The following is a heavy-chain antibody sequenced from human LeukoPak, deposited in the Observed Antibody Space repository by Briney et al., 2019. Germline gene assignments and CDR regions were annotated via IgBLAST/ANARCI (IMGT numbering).Heavy chain of an antibody. D-gene: IGHD1-26*01. CDR3: ARGARGSYSY. CDR1: GGSISSYY. Sequence: SETLSHTCTVSGGSISSYYWSWIRQPPGKGLEWIGYIYYSGSTNYNPSLKSRVTISVDTSKNQFSLKLSSVTAAGTAVYYCARGARGSYSYWGQGTLVTVSS. CDR2: IYYSGST. J-gene: IGHJ4*02. V-gene: IGHV4-59*08.